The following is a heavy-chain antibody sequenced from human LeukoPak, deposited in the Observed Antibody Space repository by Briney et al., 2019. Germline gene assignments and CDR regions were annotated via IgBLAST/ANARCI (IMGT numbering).Heavy chain of an antibody. CDR3: ARDRSSYSSSDY. CDR2: ISSSGSAS. Sequence: GGSLRLSCAASGFTFSDYYMSWIRQAPGKGLEWVSYISSSGSASYYVDSVKGRFTISRDNAENSLYLQMNGLRAEDTAVYYCARDRSSYSSSDYWGQGTLVTVSP. CDR1: GFTFSDYY. V-gene: IGHV3-11*01. J-gene: IGHJ4*02. D-gene: IGHD6-6*01.